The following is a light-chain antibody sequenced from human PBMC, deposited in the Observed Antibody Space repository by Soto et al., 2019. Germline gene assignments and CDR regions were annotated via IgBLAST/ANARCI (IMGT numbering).Light chain of an antibody. Sequence: QPVLTQPPSVSGAPGQRVTISCTGSSSNIGAGYDVHWYQQLPGTAPTLLISGNTDRPSGVPDRFSGSKSGTSASLAITWLQTEDEADYYCQSFDRSLTAWVFGGGTKVTVL. V-gene: IGLV1-40*01. J-gene: IGLJ3*02. CDR1: SSNIGAGYD. CDR2: GNT. CDR3: QSFDRSLTAWV.